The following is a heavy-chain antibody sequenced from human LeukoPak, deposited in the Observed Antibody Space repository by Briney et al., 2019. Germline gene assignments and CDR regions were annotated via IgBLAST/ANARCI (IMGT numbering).Heavy chain of an antibody. V-gene: IGHV1-46*01. CDR1: VYTFTSYF. Sequence: ASVKVSCKGSVYTFTSYFMHWVGQAPGQGLYWMGIINPSGGSTSYAQKFQGRVTMTRDTSTSTVYMELSSLRSEATAVYYCARDSDDYGDYDYWGQGTLVTVSS. CDR2: INPSGGST. J-gene: IGHJ4*02. CDR3: ARDSDDYGDYDY. D-gene: IGHD4-17*01.